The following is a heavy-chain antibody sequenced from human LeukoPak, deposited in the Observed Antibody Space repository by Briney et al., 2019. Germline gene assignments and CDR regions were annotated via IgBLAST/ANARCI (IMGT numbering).Heavy chain of an antibody. CDR1: GGSISSGGYY. CDR3: TRGAGWLIDY. Sequence: PSQTLSLTCTVSGGSISSGGYYWSWIRQPPGKGLEWIGYTYHSGSTYYNPSLKSRVTISADTSKNHFSLKLNSVTTADTAVYYCTRGAGWLIDYWGQGILVTVSS. CDR2: TYHSGST. J-gene: IGHJ4*02. V-gene: IGHV4-30-2*01. D-gene: IGHD3-16*01.